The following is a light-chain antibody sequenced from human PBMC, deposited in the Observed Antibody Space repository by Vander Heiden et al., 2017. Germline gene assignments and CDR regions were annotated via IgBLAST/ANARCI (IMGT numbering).Light chain of an antibody. CDR3: CSYAGSSTWV. CDR1: SSDVGSYNL. J-gene: IGLJ3*02. V-gene: IGLV2-23*02. Sequence: QSALTQPASVSGSPGQSITISCTGTSSDVGSYNLVSWYQQHPGKDPKLMIYEVSKRPSGVSNRLSGSKSGNTASLTISGLQAEDEADYYCCSYAGSSTWVFGGGTKLTVL. CDR2: EVS.